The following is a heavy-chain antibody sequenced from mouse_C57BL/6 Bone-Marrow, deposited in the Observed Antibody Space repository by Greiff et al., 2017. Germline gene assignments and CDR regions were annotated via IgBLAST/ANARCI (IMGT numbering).Heavy chain of an antibody. Sequence: EVKLVESGGGLVKPGGSLKLSCAASGFTFSSYAMSWVRQTPEKRLEWVATISDGGSYTYYPDNVKGRFTISRDNAKNNLYLQMSHLKSEATAMYYCARDLFYYGFAYWGQGTLVTVAA. J-gene: IGHJ3*01. CDR2: ISDGGSYT. D-gene: IGHD2-1*01. CDR1: GFTFSSYA. CDR3: ARDLFYYGFAY. V-gene: IGHV5-4*01.